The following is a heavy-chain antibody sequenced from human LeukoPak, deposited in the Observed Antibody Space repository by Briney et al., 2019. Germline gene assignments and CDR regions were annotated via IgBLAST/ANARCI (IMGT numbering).Heavy chain of an antibody. CDR2: IDQSGGRN. CDR1: GFTFSRFW. J-gene: IGHJ3*02. V-gene: IGHV3-7*05. CDR3: ARDVEGGTFDI. D-gene: IGHD3-16*01. Sequence: PGGSLRLSCAASGFTFSRFWMNWVRQAPGRGLEWVANIDQSGGRNNYVDSVKGRFTISRDNAKNSLFLEMSSLRGDDTAVYFCARDVEGGTFDIWGQGTTVTVSS.